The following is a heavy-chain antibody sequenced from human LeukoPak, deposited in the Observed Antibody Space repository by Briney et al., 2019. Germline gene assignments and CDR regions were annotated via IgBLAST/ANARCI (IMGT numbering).Heavy chain of an antibody. CDR3: ARDGLPAAFDY. CDR2: VHYGGSNK. V-gene: IGHV3-30*02. Sequence: GGSLRLSCAASGFTFSSYGMHWVRQAPGKGLEWVAFVHYGGSNKYYADSVKGRFAISRDNSKNTLYLQMNSLRAEDTAVYYCARDGLPAAFDYWGQGILVTVSS. CDR1: GFTFSSYG. D-gene: IGHD2-2*01. J-gene: IGHJ4*02.